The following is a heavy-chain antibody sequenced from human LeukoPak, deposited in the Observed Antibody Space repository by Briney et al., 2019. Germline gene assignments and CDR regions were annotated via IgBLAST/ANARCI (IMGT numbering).Heavy chain of an antibody. CDR2: ISGSASST. Sequence: GGSLRLSCAASGFTFSSYAMNWVRQAPGKGLEWVSAISGSASSTYYADSVKGRFTISRDNAKSSLYLQMNSLRAEDTAVYYCARDPYSGSYGADYYYYMDVWGKGTTVTISS. D-gene: IGHD1-26*01. J-gene: IGHJ6*03. CDR1: GFTFSSYA. CDR3: ARDPYSGSYGADYYYYMDV. V-gene: IGHV3-23*01.